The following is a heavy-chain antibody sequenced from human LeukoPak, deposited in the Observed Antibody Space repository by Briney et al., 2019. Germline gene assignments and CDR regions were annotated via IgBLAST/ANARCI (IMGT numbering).Heavy chain of an antibody. CDR3: AREYSTPSNNYFDY. V-gene: IGHV1-2*02. J-gene: IGHJ4*02. Sequence: GASVKVSCKASGYTFTGYFMHWVRQAPGQGLEWMGWINPNIGGTNYAQKFQGRVTMTRDTSISTAYVELSRLRSDDTAVYYCAREYSTPSNNYFDYWGQGTLVTVSS. CDR2: INPNIGGT. CDR1: GYTFTGYF. D-gene: IGHD1-26*01.